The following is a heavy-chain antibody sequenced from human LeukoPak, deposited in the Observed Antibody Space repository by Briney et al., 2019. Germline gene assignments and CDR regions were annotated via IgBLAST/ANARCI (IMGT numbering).Heavy chain of an antibody. CDR2: IWPDRNRK. J-gene: IGHJ2*01. V-gene: IGHV3-33*01. Sequence: GRSLRLSCAASGFSFSSYGMHWVRQAPGKGLEWVAIIWPDRNRKLHADSVKGRFTISADNSENTVYLQMSGLRADDTAVYFCVVVVVPAAVWQFDLWGRGTLVAVSA. CDR1: GFSFSSYG. D-gene: IGHD2-15*01. CDR3: VVVVVPAAVWQFDL.